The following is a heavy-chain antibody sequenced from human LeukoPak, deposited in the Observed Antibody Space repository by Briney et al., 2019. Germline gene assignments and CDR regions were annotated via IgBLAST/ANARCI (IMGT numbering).Heavy chain of an antibody. Sequence: ASVKVSCKASGYTFTSYDINWVRQATGQGLEWMGWINPNSGGTNYAQKFQGRVTMTRDTSISTAYMELSRLRSDDTAVYYCATLNWNSPFDYWGQGTLVTVSS. CDR1: GYTFTSYD. J-gene: IGHJ4*02. D-gene: IGHD1-7*01. CDR2: INPNSGGT. CDR3: ATLNWNSPFDY. V-gene: IGHV1-2*02.